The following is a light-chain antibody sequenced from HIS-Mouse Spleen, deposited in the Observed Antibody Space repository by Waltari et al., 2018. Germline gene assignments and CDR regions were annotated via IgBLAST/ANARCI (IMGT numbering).Light chain of an antibody. V-gene: IGKV3-11*01. J-gene: IGKJ4*01. CDR2: DAS. CDR3: QQRSNWKLT. Sequence: EIVLTQSPSTLSLSPGERPTLSCRASQSVSIYLAWYQQKPGQAPRLLIYDASNRATGIPARFSGSGSGTDFTLTIRSLEPEDFAVYYCQQRSNWKLTFGGGTKVEIK. CDR1: QSVSIY.